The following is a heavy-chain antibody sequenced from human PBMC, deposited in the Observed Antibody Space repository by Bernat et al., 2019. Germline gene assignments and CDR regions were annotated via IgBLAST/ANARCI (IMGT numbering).Heavy chain of an antibody. CDR1: RGSISSNNYY. V-gene: IGHV4-39*01. J-gene: IGHJ5*02. D-gene: IGHD4-17*01. CDR3: ARHTALHPLTRWDYGDYGWTNWFDP. CDR2: VYYSGST. Sequence: QLQLQESGPGLVKPSETLSLTCTVSRGSISSNNYYWGWIRQPPGKGLEWIGSVYYSGSTYYNPSLKSRVTISVDTSKNQFSLKLSSVTAADTAVYYCARHTALHPLTRWDYGDYGWTNWFDPWGQGTLVTVSS.